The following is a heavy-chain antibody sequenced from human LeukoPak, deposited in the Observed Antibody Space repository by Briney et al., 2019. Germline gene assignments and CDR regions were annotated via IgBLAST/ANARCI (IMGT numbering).Heavy chain of an antibody. J-gene: IGHJ5*02. V-gene: IGHV1-8*01. CDR1: GYTFTSYD. D-gene: IGHD2-15*01. Sequence: GASVKVSCKASGYTFTSYDINWVRQATGQGLEWMGWMNPNSGNTGYAQKFQGRVTMTRNTSIITAYMELSSLRSEDTAVYYCARGYCSGGSCYSVYNWFDPWGQGTLVTVSS. CDR2: MNPNSGNT. CDR3: ARGYCSGGSCYSVYNWFDP.